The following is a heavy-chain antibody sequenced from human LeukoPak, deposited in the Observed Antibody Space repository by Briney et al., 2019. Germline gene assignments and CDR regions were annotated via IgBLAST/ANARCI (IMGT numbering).Heavy chain of an antibody. CDR3: ARLLKGGRAFDM. CDR2: INPNSGGT. D-gene: IGHD1-26*01. CDR1: GYTFTGYY. J-gene: IGHJ3*02. V-gene: IGHV1-2*02. Sequence: ASVKVSCKASGYTFTGYYMHWVRQAPGQGREWMGWINPNSGGTNYAQKFQGRVTMTRDTSISTAYMELSRLRSDDTAVFYCARLLKGGRAFDMWGQGTMVTVSS.